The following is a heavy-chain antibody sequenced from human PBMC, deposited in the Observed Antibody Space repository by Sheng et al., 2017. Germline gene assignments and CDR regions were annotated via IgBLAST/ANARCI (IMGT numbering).Heavy chain of an antibody. V-gene: IGHV3-30*04. CDR1: GFTFSSYA. Sequence: QVQLVESGGGVVQPGRSLRLSCAASGFTFSSYAMHWVRQAPGKGLEWVAVISYDGSNKYYADSVKGRFTISRDNSKNTLYLQMNSLRAEDTAVYYCAREGLLGCGGDCPTYMDVWGQGTTVTVSS. CDR3: AREGLLGCGGDCPTYMDV. J-gene: IGHJ6*03. CDR2: ISYDGSNK. D-gene: IGHD2-21*01.